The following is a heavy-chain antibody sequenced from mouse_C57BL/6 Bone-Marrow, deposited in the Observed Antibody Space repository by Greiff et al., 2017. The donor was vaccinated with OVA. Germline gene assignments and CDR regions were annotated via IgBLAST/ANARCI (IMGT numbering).Heavy chain of an antibody. CDR1: GYTFTSYW. CDR2: INPSSGYT. CDR3: TRDFHIGYYDYPYAMDY. J-gene: IGHJ4*01. Sequence: QVQLQQSGAELAKPGASVKLSCKASGYTFTSYWMHWVKQRPGQGLEWIGYINPSSGYTKYNQKFKDKATLTADKSSSTAYMQLSSLTYEDSAVYYSTRDFHIGYYDYPYAMDYWGQGTSVTVSS. D-gene: IGHD2-4*01. V-gene: IGHV1-7*01.